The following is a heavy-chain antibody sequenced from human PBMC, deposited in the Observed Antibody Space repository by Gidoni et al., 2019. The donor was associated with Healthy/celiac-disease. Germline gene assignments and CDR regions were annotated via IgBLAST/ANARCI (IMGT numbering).Heavy chain of an antibody. CDR1: GFTFSSYA. CDR2: ISYDGSNK. V-gene: IGHV3-30-3*01. CDR3: ARDPGASSGWLYYYYGMDV. Sequence: QVQLVESGGGVVQPGRSLRLSCAAPGFTFSSYATHWVRQAPGKGLEWVAVISYDGSNKYYADSVKGRFTISRDNSKNTLYLQMNSLRAEDTAVYYCARDPGASSGWLYYYYGMDVWGQGTTVTVSS. J-gene: IGHJ6*02. D-gene: IGHD6-19*01.